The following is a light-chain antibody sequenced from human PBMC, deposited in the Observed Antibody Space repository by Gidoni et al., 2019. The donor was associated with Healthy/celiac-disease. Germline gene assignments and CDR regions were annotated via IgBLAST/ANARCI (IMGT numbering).Light chain of an antibody. CDR3: QQYNNWPWT. J-gene: IGKJ4*01. CDR2: GAS. Sequence: EIVMTQSPATLFVSPGERATISCRASHSVSSNLAWYQQKPGQAPRLLIYGASTRATGIPARFSGSGSGTEFTLTISSLQSEDFAVYYCQQYNNWPWTFGGGTKVEIK. V-gene: IGKV3-15*01. CDR1: HSVSSN.